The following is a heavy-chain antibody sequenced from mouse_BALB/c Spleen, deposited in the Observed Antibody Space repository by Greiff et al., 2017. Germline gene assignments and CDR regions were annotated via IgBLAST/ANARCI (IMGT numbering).Heavy chain of an antibody. D-gene: IGHD1-1*01. V-gene: IGHV5-4*02. Sequence: EVQGVESGGGLVKPGGSLKLSCAASGFTFSDYYMYWVRQTPEKRLEWVATISDGGSYTYYPDSVKGRFTISRDNAKNNLYLQMSSLKSEDTAMYYCAPRYYGSSYASWFAYWGQGTLVTVSA. CDR2: ISDGGSYT. CDR3: APRYYGSSYASWFAY. J-gene: IGHJ3*01. CDR1: GFTFSDYY.